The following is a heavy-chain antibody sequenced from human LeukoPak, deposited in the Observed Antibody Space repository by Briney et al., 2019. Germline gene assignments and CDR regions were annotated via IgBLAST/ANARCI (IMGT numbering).Heavy chain of an antibody. D-gene: IGHD3-22*01. Sequence: PGGSLRLSCAASGFIVSNYGMNWVRQAPGKGLEWVSGIASSSDRTYYADSVKGRFTISRDNSKNTVYLQLNSLRAEDTAVYYCAATGSISMSVVSRGFEIWGQGQWSPSLQ. CDR1: GFIVSNYG. V-gene: IGHV3-23*01. CDR2: IASSSDRT. J-gene: IGHJ3*02. CDR3: AATGSISMSVVSRGFEI.